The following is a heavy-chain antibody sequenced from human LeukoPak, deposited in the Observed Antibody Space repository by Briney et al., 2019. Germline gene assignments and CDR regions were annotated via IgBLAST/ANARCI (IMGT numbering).Heavy chain of an antibody. J-gene: IGHJ6*04. D-gene: IGHD2-2*01. CDR1: GFTFSNYR. Sequence: GGSLRLSCAASGFTFSNYRMHWVRQAPGKGLVWVSRINSDGSTTSYADSVKGRFTISRDNAKNTLYLQMNRLRAEDTAVYYCARDYCSSTSCFPDVWGKGTTVTVSS. V-gene: IGHV3-74*01. CDR3: ARDYCSSTSCFPDV. CDR2: INSDGSTT.